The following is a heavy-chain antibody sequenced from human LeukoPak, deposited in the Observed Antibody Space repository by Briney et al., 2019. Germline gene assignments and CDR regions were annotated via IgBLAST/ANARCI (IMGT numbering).Heavy chain of an antibody. J-gene: IGHJ4*02. CDR3: ARDLTGYDSSGYYYGYFDY. Sequence: LVKVSCKASGGTFSSYAISWVRQAPGQGLEWMGRIIPILGIANYAQKFQGRVTITADKSTSTAYMELSSLRSEDTAVYYCARDLTGYDSSGYYYGYFDYWGQGTLVTVSS. CDR1: GGTFSSYA. D-gene: IGHD3-22*01. V-gene: IGHV1-69*04. CDR2: IIPILGIA.